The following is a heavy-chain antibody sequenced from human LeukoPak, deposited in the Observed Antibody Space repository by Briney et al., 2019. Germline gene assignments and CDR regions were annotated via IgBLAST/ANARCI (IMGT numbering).Heavy chain of an antibody. J-gene: IGHJ4*02. CDR2: IYSGGST. CDR1: GFTVSSNY. CDR3: ARAPLRGLYYFDY. Sequence: GGSLRLSCAASGFTVSSNYMSWVRQAPGKGLEWVSVIYSGGSTYYADSVKGRFTISRDNSKNTLYLQMNSLRAGDTAVYYCARAPLRGLYYFDYWGQRTLVTVSS. V-gene: IGHV3-53*01. D-gene: IGHD3-10*01.